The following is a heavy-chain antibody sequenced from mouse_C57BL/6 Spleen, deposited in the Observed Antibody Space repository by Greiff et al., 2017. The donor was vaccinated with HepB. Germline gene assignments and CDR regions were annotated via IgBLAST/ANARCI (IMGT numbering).Heavy chain of an antibody. CDR1: GYTFTSYG. D-gene: IGHD2-4*01. J-gene: IGHJ4*01. CDR3: ARYDDSYYYAMDY. Sequence: VQLQESGAELARPGASVKLSCKASGYTFTSYGISWVKQRTGQGLEWIGEIYPRSGNTYYNEKFKGKATLTADKSSSTAYMELRSLTSEDSAVYFCARYDDSYYYAMDYWGQGTSVTVSS. V-gene: IGHV1-81*01. CDR2: IYPRSGNT.